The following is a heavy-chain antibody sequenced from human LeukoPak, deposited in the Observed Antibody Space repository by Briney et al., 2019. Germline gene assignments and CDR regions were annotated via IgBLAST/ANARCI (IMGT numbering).Heavy chain of an antibody. V-gene: IGHV3-33*08. CDR2: IWYDGSNK. Sequence: GGSLRLSCAASGFTFSNYGMHWVRQAPGKGLEWVAVIWYDGSNKYYADSVKGRFTISRDNSKNTLYLQMNSLRAEDTAVYYCAREYYDSSGPTLDYWGQGTLVTVSS. CDR1: GFTFSNYG. D-gene: IGHD3-22*01. CDR3: AREYYDSSGPTLDY. J-gene: IGHJ4*02.